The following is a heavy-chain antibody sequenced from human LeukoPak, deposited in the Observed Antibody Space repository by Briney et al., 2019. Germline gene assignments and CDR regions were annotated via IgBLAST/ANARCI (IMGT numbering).Heavy chain of an antibody. V-gene: IGHV4-39*07. CDR3: ARDIRSSWSFDY. D-gene: IGHD6-13*01. CDR1: GFTFSSYE. Sequence: GSLRLSCAASGFTFSSYEMNWVRQPPGKGLEWIGSIYYSGSTYYNPSLKSRVTISVDTSKNQFSLKLSSVTAADTAVYHCARDIRSSWSFDYWGQGTLVTVSS. CDR2: IYYSGST. J-gene: IGHJ4*02.